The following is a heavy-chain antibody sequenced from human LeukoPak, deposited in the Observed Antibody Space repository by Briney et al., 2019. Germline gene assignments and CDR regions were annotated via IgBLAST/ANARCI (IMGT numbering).Heavy chain of an antibody. Sequence: SETLSLTCAVYGGPFSGYYWSWIRQPPGKGLEWIGEINHSGSTNYNPSLKSRVTMSVDTSKNQFSLKLSSVTAADTAIYYCAREFSGTSIAARVFDSWGQGTLVTVST. V-gene: IGHV4-34*01. CDR2: INHSGST. D-gene: IGHD6-6*01. J-gene: IGHJ4*02. CDR1: GGPFSGYY. CDR3: AREFSGTSIAARVFDS.